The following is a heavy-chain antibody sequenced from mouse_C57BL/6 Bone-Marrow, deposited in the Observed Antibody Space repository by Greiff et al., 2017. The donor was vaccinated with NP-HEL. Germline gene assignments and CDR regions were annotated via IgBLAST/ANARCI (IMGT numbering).Heavy chain of an antibody. Sequence: SGAELARPGASVKMSCKASGYTFTRYTMHWVKQRPGQGLEWIGYITPSSGYTKYNQKFKDKATLTADKSSSTAYMQLSSLTSEDSAVYYCARPLLDYWGQGTTLTVSS. CDR3: ARPLLDY. J-gene: IGHJ2*01. V-gene: IGHV1-4*01. CDR2: ITPSSGYT. CDR1: GYTFTRYT.